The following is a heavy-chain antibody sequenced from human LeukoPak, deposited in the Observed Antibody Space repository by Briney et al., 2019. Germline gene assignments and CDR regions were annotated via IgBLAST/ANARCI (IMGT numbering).Heavy chain of an antibody. V-gene: IGHV3-23*01. J-gene: IGHJ4*02. CDR2: ISGSGSST. Sequence: GGSLRLSCAGSGFTFSSYAMTWVRQAPGKGLEWVSAISGSGSSTYYADSVKGRFTISRDNSKNTLYLQMNSLRAEDTAVYYCAKEVGRVGYYFDYWGQGTLVTVSS. CDR1: GFTFSSYA. D-gene: IGHD1-26*01. CDR3: AKEVGRVGYYFDY.